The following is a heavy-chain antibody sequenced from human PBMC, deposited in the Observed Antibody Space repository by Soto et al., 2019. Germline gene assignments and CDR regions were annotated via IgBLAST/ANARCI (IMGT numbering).Heavy chain of an antibody. Sequence: QVQLVESGGGVVQPGRSLRLSCAASGFTISSYGMHWVRQAPGKGLEWVAVIWYDGSNKYYADSVKGRFTISRDNSKNTLYLQMNSLRAEDTAVYYCARDGRLDRAYGMDVWGQGTTVTVSS. CDR2: IWYDGSNK. V-gene: IGHV3-33*01. D-gene: IGHD1-26*01. CDR3: ARDGRLDRAYGMDV. J-gene: IGHJ6*02. CDR1: GFTISSYG.